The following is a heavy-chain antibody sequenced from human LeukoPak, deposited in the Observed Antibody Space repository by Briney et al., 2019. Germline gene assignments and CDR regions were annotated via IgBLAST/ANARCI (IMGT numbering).Heavy chain of an antibody. Sequence: PGGSLRLSCAASGFTFSRYSMNWVRQAPGKGLEWVSHISSRSSDTYYADSVKGRFTISRDNSKNSLYLQMNSLRTEDTALYYCATSWGPDYGGNSDSGTFDYWGQGTLVTVSS. D-gene: IGHD4-23*01. CDR3: ATSWGPDYGGNSDSGTFDY. CDR1: GFTFSRYS. CDR2: ISSRSSDT. J-gene: IGHJ4*02. V-gene: IGHV3-21*05.